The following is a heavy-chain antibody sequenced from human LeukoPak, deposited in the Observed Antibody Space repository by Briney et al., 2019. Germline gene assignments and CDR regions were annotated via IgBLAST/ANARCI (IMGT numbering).Heavy chain of an antibody. CDR3: ARDRDFDY. CDR2: ISYDGSNK. V-gene: IGHV3-30*03. CDR1: GFTFSSYG. Sequence: GRSLRLSCAASGFTFSSYGMHWVRQAPGKGLEWVAVISYDGSNKYYADSVKGRFTISRDNSKNTLYLQMSSLRTEDTAVYYCARDRDFDYWGQGTLVTVSS. J-gene: IGHJ4*02.